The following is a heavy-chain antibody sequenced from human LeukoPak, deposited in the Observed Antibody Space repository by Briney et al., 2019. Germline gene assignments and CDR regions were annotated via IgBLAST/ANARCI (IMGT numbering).Heavy chain of an antibody. J-gene: IGHJ4*02. D-gene: IGHD3-3*01. CDR3: ARGGYYGSGRYYFDS. V-gene: IGHV3-74*01. Sequence: GGSLRLSCAASGFTFSNAWMSWVRQAPGKGLEWVGRIKSDGSNTNYADSVKGRFTISRDNAKNTLHLQMNSLRAEDTAVYYCARGGYYGSGRYYFDSWGQGTLVTVSS. CDR2: IKSDGSNT. CDR1: GFTFSNAW.